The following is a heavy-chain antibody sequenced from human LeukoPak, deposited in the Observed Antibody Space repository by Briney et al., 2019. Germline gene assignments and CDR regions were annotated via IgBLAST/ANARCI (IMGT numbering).Heavy chain of an antibody. Sequence: GGSLRLSCAVSGFIVSSNHMSWVRQPPGKGLEWVSVIYRGGSTAYADSVKGRFTISRDNSKNTLYPQMNSLRVEDTAVYYCARDLAYWGQGTLVTVSS. V-gene: IGHV3-53*01. J-gene: IGHJ4*02. CDR2: IYRGGST. CDR3: ARDLAY. CDR1: GFIVSSNH.